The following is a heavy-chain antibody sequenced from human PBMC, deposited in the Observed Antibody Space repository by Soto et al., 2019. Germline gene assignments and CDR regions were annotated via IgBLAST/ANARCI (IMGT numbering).Heavy chain of an antibody. V-gene: IGHV3-21*06. J-gene: IGHJ4*02. CDR3: ARDIASPGGDYFDS. CDR1: GFTCRNYN. CDR2: ISTGGAYM. D-gene: IGHD2-21*01. Sequence: EVQLVESGGGRVKAGGSLRLFCTASGFTCRNYNMNWVRQAPGKGLEWVSSISTGGAYMFYADSVKGRFTISRDNAQNSLFLQIDSPRAEDTAVYYCARDIASPGGDYFDSWGQGTLVTVSS.